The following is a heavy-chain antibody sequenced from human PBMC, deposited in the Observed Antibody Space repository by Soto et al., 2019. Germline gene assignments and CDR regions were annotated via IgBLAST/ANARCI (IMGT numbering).Heavy chain of an antibody. Sequence: GGSLRLSCAASGFSLNSYAMHWVRQAPGKGLEWVAVISYDGSNKFYGDSVNGRFTITRDNSKNTVYLQRDSLRTEDTAVYYCESDCSSHTCYRQGGMDVWGQGTTVTVSS. CDR2: ISYDGSNK. D-gene: IGHD2-2*02. J-gene: IGHJ6*02. V-gene: IGHV3-30-3*01. CDR1: GFSLNSYA. CDR3: ESDCSSHTCYRQGGMDV.